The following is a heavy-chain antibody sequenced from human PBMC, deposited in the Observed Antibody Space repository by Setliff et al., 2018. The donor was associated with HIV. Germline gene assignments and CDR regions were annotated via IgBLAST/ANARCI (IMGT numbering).Heavy chain of an antibody. J-gene: IGHJ4*02. V-gene: IGHV3-48*03. CDR1: GLIFSSYE. CDR2: IGGHGSII. CDR3: AAVPWGHSSLIIDH. Sequence: GGSLRLSCAASGLIFSSYEMNWVRQAPGKGLEWISFIGGHGSIIHYADSVKCRFTISRDNAKNSVYLQMHSLRVEDTAVYYCAAVPWGHSSLIIDHWGQGTPVTVSS. D-gene: IGHD3-16*01.